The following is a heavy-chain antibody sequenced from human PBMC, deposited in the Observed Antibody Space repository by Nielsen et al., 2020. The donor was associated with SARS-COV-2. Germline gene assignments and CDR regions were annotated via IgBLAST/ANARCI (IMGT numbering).Heavy chain of an antibody. CDR2: INQRGST. D-gene: IGHD5-12*01. Sequence: ESLKISCEASGFSFDDHGMSWVRQAPGKGLEWIGEINQRGSTNYNPSLKSRVTISLDTSKNQFFLRLTSVSAADTAVYYCARSLVAQTQYFDPWGQGILVTVSP. J-gene: IGHJ5*02. V-gene: IGHV4-34*01. CDR3: ARSLVAQTQYFDP. CDR1: GFSFDDHG.